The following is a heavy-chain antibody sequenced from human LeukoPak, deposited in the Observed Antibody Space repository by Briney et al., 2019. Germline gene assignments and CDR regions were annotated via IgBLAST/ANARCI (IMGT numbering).Heavy chain of an antibody. D-gene: IGHD6-13*01. CDR3: ARDILATSIAAPYY. CDR1: GDSISSSSYY. J-gene: IGHJ4*02. V-gene: IGHV4-39*07. Sequence: PSETLSLTCTVSGDSISSSSYYWDWIRQPPGKGLEWIGSIFYSGRTYYNPSLKSRVTMSVDTSKNQFSLRLSSVNAADTAVYYCARDILATSIAAPYYWGQGTLVTVSS. CDR2: IFYSGRT.